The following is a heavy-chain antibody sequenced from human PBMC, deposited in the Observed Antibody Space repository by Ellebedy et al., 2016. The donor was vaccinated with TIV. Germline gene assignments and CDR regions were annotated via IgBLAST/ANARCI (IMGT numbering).Heavy chain of an antibody. CDR1: GFTFSSYS. CDR2: ISSSSSYI. J-gene: IGHJ5*02. Sequence: PGGSLRLSCAASGFTFSSYSMNWVRQAPGKGLEWVSSISSSSSYIYYADSVKGRFTISRDNAKNSLYLQMNSLRAEDTAVYYCARDRLKHGFMVRAKSWFDPWGQGTLVTVSS. CDR3: ARDRLKHGFMVRAKSWFDP. D-gene: IGHD3-10*01. V-gene: IGHV3-21*01.